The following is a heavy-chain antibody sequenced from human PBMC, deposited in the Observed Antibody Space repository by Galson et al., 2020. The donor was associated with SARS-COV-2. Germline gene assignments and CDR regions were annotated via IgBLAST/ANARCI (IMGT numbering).Heavy chain of an antibody. CDR2: IKKDGSEK. V-gene: IGHV3-7*03. CDR3: ARAGGSRWGDY. CDR1: GFTFSSYW. Sequence: GGSLRLSCAASGFTFSSYWMSWVRQAPGKGLEWVANIKKDGSEKYYVDSVKGRFTISRDNAKNSLYLQMNSLRADDTAVHYCARAGGSRWGDYWGQGTLVTVSS. J-gene: IGHJ4*02. D-gene: IGHD6-13*01.